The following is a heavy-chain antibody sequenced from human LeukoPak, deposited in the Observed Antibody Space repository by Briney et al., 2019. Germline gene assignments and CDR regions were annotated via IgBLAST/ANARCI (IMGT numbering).Heavy chain of an antibody. J-gene: IGHJ5*02. V-gene: IGHV3-33*01. CDR2: IWYDGSNK. CDR1: GFTFSSYG. CDR3: ARALDWFDP. Sequence: PGGSLRLSCAASGFTFSSYGMHWVRQASGKGLEWVAVIWYDGSNKYYADSVKGRFTISRDNSKNTLYLQMNSLRAEDTAVYYCARALDWFDPWGQGTLVTVSS.